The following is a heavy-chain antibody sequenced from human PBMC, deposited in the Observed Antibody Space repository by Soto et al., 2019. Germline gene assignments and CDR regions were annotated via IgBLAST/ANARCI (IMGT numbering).Heavy chain of an antibody. D-gene: IGHD4-4*01. V-gene: IGHV4-31*03. CDR1: GGSISSGGYY. CDR2: IYYSGST. J-gene: IGHJ5*02. CDR3: ARERRVEKTVTSWFDP. Sequence: SETLSLTCTVSGGSISSGGYYWIWIRQHPGKGLEWIGYIYYSGSTYYNPSLKSRVTISVDTSKNQFSLKLSSVTAADTAVYYCARERRVEKTVTSWFDPWGQGTLVTVSS.